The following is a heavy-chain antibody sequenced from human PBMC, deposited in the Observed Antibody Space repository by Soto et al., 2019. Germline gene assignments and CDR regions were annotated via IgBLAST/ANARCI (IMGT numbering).Heavy chain of an antibody. CDR3: AKGNWGSGGSFFDS. CDR1: GSTFTTYA. V-gene: IGHV3-23*01. Sequence: QLGGSLRLSCAASGSTFTTYAMTWVRQAPGKGLEWVSAISGGGGSTYYADSVKGRFTISRDNSKNTLYLQLNSLRVEDTAVYYCAKGNWGSGGSFFDSWGQGTLVTVSS. D-gene: IGHD7-27*01. CDR2: ISGGGGST. J-gene: IGHJ4*02.